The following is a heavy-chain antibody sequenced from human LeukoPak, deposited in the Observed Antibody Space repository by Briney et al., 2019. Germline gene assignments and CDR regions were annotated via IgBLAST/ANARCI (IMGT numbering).Heavy chain of an antibody. Sequence: GGSLRLSSAESGFTFSSYGMHWVRQAPGKGLEWVTFIRYDGSNKYYADSVKGRFTISRDNSKNTLYLQMNSLRAEDTAVYYCAKAGGRMAAFNWFDPWGQGTLVTVSS. V-gene: IGHV3-30*02. J-gene: IGHJ5*02. CDR2: IRYDGSNK. D-gene: IGHD4-23*01. CDR3: AKAGGRMAAFNWFDP. CDR1: GFTFSSYG.